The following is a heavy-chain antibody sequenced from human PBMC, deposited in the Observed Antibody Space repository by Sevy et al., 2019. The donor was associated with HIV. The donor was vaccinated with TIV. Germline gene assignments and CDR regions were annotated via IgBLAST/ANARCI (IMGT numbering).Heavy chain of an antibody. CDR2: IYYTGST. J-gene: IGHJ5*02. D-gene: IGHD5-12*01. V-gene: IGHV4-31*03. Sequence: SETLSLTCTVSGASMRSGTYYWSWIRQHPGKGLEWIGYIYYTGSTYYNPSLKSRVIISLDASKNQFSLKLSSVTAADTAVYYCGGGRLIVARERWFDPWGQGTMVTVSS. CDR3: GGGRLIVARERWFDP. CDR1: GASMRSGTYY.